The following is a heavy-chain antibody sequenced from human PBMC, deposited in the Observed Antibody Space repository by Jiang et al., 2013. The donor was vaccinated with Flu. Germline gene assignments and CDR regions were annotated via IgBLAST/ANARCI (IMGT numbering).Heavy chain of an antibody. CDR2: IWYDGSNK. J-gene: IGHJ4*02. CDR1: GFTFNSYG. D-gene: IGHD3-16*02. Sequence: VVQPGRSLRLSCAASGFTFNSYGMHWVRQAPGKGLEWVAVIWYDGSNKYYADSVKGRFTISRDNSKNTVYLQMNSLRVEDTALYYCARDGIWGTYRPPEYFDYWGQGTLVTVSS. V-gene: IGHV3-33*01. CDR3: ARDGIWGTYRPPEYFDY.